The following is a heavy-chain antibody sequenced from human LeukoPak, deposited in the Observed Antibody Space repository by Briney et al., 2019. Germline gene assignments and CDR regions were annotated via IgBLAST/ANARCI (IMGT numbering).Heavy chain of an antibody. Sequence: ASVKVSCKASGYTFTGYYMHWVRQAPGQGLEWMGWINPNSGGTNYAQKFQGRVAMTRDTSISTAYMELSRLRSDDTAVYYCARGFGYSSGHANYWGQGTLVTVSS. CDR1: GYTFTGYY. V-gene: IGHV1-2*02. J-gene: IGHJ4*02. D-gene: IGHD6-19*01. CDR2: INPNSGGT. CDR3: ARGFGYSSGHANY.